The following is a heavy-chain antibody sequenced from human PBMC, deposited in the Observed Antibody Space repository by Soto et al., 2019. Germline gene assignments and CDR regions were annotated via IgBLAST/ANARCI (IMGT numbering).Heavy chain of an antibody. Sequence: SETLSLTSTVSGGNIGSYYWSWIRQPPGKGLEWIGYIYYSGSTNYNPSLKSRVTISVDTSKNQFSLKLSSVTAADTAVYYCARGHRSYYFDYWGQGTLVTVSS. CDR3: ARGHRSYYFDY. CDR1: GGNIGSYY. J-gene: IGHJ4*02. CDR2: IYYSGST. V-gene: IGHV4-59*01.